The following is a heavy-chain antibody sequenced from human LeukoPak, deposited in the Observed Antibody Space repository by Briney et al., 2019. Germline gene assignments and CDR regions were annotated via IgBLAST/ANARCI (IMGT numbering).Heavy chain of an antibody. J-gene: IGHJ5*02. CDR3: ARERWLQFGWFDP. CDR2: IYYSGST. CDR1: GGSISSSSYY. V-gene: IGHV4-39*07. D-gene: IGHD5-24*01. Sequence: SETLSLTCTVSGGSISSSSYYWGWIRQPPGKGLEWIGSIYYSGSTNYNPSLKSRVTMSVDTSKNQFSLKLSSVTAADTAVYYCARERWLQFGWFDPWGQGTLVTVSS.